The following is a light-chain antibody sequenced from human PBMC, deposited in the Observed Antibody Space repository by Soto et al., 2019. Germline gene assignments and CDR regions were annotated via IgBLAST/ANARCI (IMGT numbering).Light chain of an antibody. Sequence: QSALTQPASVSGSPGQSITISCTGTSSDVGAYNYVSWYQQHPGKAPKLMIYDVNNRPSGVSNRFSGSKSGNTASLTISGLQAGDDADYYCSSYTSSTTDVFGAGTKLTVL. CDR3: SSYTSSTTDV. CDR2: DVN. J-gene: IGLJ1*01. CDR1: SSDVGAYNY. V-gene: IGLV2-14*03.